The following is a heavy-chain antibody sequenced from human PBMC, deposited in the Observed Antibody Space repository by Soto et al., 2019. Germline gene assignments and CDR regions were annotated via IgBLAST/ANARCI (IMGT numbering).Heavy chain of an antibody. Sequence: ASVKVSCKASGGTFSSYAISWVRQAPGQGLEWMGGIIPIFGTANYAQKFQGRVTITADESTSTAYMELSSLRSEDTAVYYCARETIGITISHYYYGMDVWGQGTTVTVSS. J-gene: IGHJ6*02. D-gene: IGHD3-3*01. CDR3: ARETIGITISHYYYGMDV. CDR1: GGTFSSYA. V-gene: IGHV1-69*13. CDR2: IIPIFGTA.